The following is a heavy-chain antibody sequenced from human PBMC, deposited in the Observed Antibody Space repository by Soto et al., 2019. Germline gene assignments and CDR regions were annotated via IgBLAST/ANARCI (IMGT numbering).Heavy chain of an antibody. Sequence: SLRLSCSASGFPFSNYGMHWVRQAPGKGLEWVSVVWYDGSNKAYADSVKGRFTISRDNSKNTLYLQMNNLRVEDTALYSCARDGANTYLPDYWGQGTLVTVSS. J-gene: IGHJ4*02. CDR1: GFPFSNYG. CDR2: VWYDGSNK. CDR3: ARDGANTYLPDY. D-gene: IGHD2-21*01. V-gene: IGHV3-33*08.